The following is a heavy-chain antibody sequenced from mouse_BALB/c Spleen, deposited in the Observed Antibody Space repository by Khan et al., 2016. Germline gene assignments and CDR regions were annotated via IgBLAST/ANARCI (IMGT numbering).Heavy chain of an antibody. CDR3: ASYYGSSYCDD. V-gene: IGHV9-2-1*01. CDR1: GYTFTDYS. CDR2: INTETGEP. D-gene: IGHD1-1*01. J-gene: IGHJ2*01. Sequence: QIQLVQSGPELKKPGETVKISCKASGYTFTDYSMHWVKQAPGKGLKWMGWINTETGEPTYADDFKGRFAFSLETSASTAYLQINNLKNEDTATYFCASYYGSSYCDDGGQGTTLTVSS.